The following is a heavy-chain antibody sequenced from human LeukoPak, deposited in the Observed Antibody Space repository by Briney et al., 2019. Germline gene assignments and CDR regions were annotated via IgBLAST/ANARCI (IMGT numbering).Heavy chain of an antibody. V-gene: IGHV3-23*01. Sequence: PGGSRRLSCAASGFTLSTYAMSWVRRTPGKGLEWVAATSSSDAGTYHADSVRGRFTISRDNSKNTLYLQMNSLRAEDAAVYFCAKAPVTSCRGAYCYPFDSWGQGTLVTVSS. CDR2: TSSSDAGT. CDR1: GFTLSTYA. J-gene: IGHJ4*02. D-gene: IGHD2-21*01. CDR3: AKAPVTSCRGAYCYPFDS.